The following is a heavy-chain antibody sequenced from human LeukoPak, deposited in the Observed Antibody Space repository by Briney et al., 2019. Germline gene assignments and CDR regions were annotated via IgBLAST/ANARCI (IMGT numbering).Heavy chain of an antibody. J-gene: IGHJ6*03. CDR2: IYPGDFDT. CDR3: TRHPTSISNPYYIDV. CDR1: GYSFSSYW. D-gene: IGHD2-2*01. Sequence: KPGESLKISCKGSGYSFSSYWIGCGRQMPGKGLEWMGIIYPGDFDTRYSPSFQGPVTISVDTSISTAYLQWSSMTASDTAIYYCTRHPTSISNPYYIDVWGRGTTVTVSS. V-gene: IGHV5-51*01.